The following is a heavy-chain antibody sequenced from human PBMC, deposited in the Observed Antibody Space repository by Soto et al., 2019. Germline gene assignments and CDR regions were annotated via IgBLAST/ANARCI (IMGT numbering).Heavy chain of an antibody. CDR1: GDSVSSNSAA. J-gene: IGHJ6*02. V-gene: IGHV6-1*01. D-gene: IGHD3-22*01. Sequence: SQTLSLTCAISGDSVSSNSAAWNWIRQSPSRGLEWLGRTYYRSKWYNDYAVSVKSRITINPDTSKNQFSLQLNSVTPEDTAVYYCARDLSYYDSSGPYYYYGMDVWGQGTTVTV. CDR3: ARDLSYYDSSGPYYYYGMDV. CDR2: TYYRSKWYN.